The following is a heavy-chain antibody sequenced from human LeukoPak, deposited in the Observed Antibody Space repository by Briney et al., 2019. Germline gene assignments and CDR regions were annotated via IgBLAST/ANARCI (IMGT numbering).Heavy chain of an antibody. CDR1: GGSIGTNSYY. CDR3: ARDRTGGLYYMDV. Sequence: PSETLSLTCSVSGGSIGTNSYYWGWIRQPPGKGLEWIGGIYYSGITHYNPSLKTRVTISLDTSNNQFSLKLSSVTAADTAVYYCARDRTGGLYYMDVWGTGTTVTVSS. J-gene: IGHJ6*03. V-gene: IGHV4-39*07. CDR2: IYYSGIT. D-gene: IGHD7-27*01.